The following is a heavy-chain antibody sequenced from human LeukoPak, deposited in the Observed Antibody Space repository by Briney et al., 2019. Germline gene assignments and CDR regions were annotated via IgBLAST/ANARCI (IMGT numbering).Heavy chain of an antibody. Sequence: SVKVSCKTSGGTFSSSAITWVRQAPGQGLEWTGRIIPVLNITTYAQKFQGRVTITADTSTSTVYMELSSLRSEETAVYYCAKDQGLTAPPPYGLDVWGQGTTVIVTS. CDR1: GGTFSSSA. D-gene: IGHD5-18*01. V-gene: IGHV1-69*04. CDR2: IIPVLNIT. J-gene: IGHJ6*02. CDR3: AKDQGLTAPPPYGLDV.